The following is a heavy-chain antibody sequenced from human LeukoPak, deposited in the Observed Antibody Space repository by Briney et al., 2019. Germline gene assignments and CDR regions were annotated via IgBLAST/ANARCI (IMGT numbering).Heavy chain of an antibody. Sequence: PSETLSLTCTVSGGSIGSYYWTWIRQPPGKGLEWVGYIHYSGSTNYNPSLKSRVTISLDTSKNQFSLTLSSVTAVDTPVYYCTKENWSGYYNWFDPWGQGTLVAVSS. V-gene: IGHV4-59*01. CDR3: TKENWSGYYNWFDP. CDR1: GGSIGSYY. CDR2: IHYSGST. D-gene: IGHD3-3*01. J-gene: IGHJ5*02.